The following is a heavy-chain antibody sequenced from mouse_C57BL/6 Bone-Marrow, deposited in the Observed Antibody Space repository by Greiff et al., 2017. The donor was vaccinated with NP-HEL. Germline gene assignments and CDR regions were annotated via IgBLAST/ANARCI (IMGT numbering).Heavy chain of an antibody. V-gene: IGHV1-62-2*01. D-gene: IGHD1-1*01. CDR1: GYTFTEYT. Sequence: QVQLQQSGAELVKPGASVKLSCKASGYTFTEYTIHWVKQRSGQGLEWIGWFYPGSGSIKYNEKFKDKATLTADKSSSTVYMELSRLTSEDSAVYFCARHEGPSYYYGSSSWFAYWGQGTLVTVSA. CDR3: ARHEGPSYYYGSSSWFAY. J-gene: IGHJ3*01. CDR2: FYPGSGSI.